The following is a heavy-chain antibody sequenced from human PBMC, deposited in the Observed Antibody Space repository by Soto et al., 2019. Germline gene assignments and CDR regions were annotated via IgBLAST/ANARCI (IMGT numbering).Heavy chain of an antibody. D-gene: IGHD6-25*01. CDR2: INPSGGST. J-gene: IGHJ4*02. CDR3: AQTVGTATLYRY. V-gene: IGHV1-46*04. CDR1: EYTFTSYY. Sequence: ASVKVSCKASEYTFTSYYMHWVRQAPGQGLEWMGVINPSGGSTSYAQKLQGRVTMTRDTSTSTVYMQLSSLRSDDPAVYYCAQTVGTATLYRYRGKGYRVTASS.